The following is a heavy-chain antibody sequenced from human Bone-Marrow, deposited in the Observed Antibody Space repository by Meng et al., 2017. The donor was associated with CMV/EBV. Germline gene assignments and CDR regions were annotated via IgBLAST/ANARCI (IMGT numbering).Heavy chain of an antibody. CDR1: GFTFSSYS. Sequence: GGSLRLSCAASGFTFSSYSMSWVRQAPGKGLEWVGRIKSKTDGGTTDYAAPVKGRFTISRDDSKNTLYLQMNSLKTEDTAVYYCTTGSKPSVTMVRGVAYWGQGTLVTVSS. CDR2: IKSKTDGGTT. D-gene: IGHD3-10*01. CDR3: TTGSKPSVTMVRGVAY. V-gene: IGHV3-15*01. J-gene: IGHJ4*01.